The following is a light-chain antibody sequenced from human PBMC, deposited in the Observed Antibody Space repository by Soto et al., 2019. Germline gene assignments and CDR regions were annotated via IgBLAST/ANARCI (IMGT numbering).Light chain of an antibody. Sequence: QSVLTQPPSASGSPGQSVTISCTGTKNDIGVYAFVSWYQHHPGKAPRLIIYEVVQRPSGGPDRFSGSKSGSTPSLTVSGFQAADEADYFCKSYAGSNTYVFGSGTKLTAL. CDR1: KNDIGVYAF. CDR3: KSYAGSNTYV. V-gene: IGLV2-8*01. J-gene: IGLJ1*01. CDR2: EVV.